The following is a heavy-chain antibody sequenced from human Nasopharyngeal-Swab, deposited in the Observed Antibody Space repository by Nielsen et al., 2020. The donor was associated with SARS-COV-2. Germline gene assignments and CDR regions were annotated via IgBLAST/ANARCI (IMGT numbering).Heavy chain of an antibody. Sequence: ASVKVSCKASGYTFTSYDINWVRQATGQGLAWMGWMNPNSGNTGYARKFQGRVTMTRNTSISTAYMELSSLRSEDTAVYYCARGRKITMIVVVIPTHYYYMDVWGKGTTVTVSS. CDR3: ARGRKITMIVVVIPTHYYYMDV. CDR2: MNPNSGNT. J-gene: IGHJ6*03. V-gene: IGHV1-8*01. CDR1: GYTFTSYD. D-gene: IGHD3-22*01.